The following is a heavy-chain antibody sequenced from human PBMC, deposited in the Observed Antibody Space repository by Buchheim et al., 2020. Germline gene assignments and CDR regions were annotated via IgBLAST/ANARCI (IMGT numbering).Heavy chain of an antibody. Sequence: EVQLLESGGGLIQPGGSLRLSCAASGFTFSSYAMIWVRQAPGKGLECVSAISAGGATTYYADSVRGRFSISRDNSRNTLDLQINSLRAEDTAVYFCARSPFDVSAYSSHWGQGT. V-gene: IGHV3-23*01. CDR3: ARSPFDVSAYSSH. CDR1: GFTFSSYA. J-gene: IGHJ4*02. D-gene: IGHD3-22*01. CDR2: ISAGGATT.